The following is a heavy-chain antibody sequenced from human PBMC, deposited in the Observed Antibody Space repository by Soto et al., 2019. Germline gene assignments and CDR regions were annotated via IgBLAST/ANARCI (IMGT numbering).Heavy chain of an antibody. V-gene: IGHV5-10-1*01. CDR2: IDPSDSYT. D-gene: IGHD6-13*01. CDR1: GYSFTSYW. Sequence: GESLKTSCKGSGYSFTSYWISWVRQMLGKGLEWMGSIDPSDSYTNYSPSFQSHVTISADKSISTAYLQWSSLKASDTAMYYCARLSKIAAAGTASPGGMDVWGQGTTVTVSS. J-gene: IGHJ6*02. CDR3: ARLSKIAAAGTASPGGMDV.